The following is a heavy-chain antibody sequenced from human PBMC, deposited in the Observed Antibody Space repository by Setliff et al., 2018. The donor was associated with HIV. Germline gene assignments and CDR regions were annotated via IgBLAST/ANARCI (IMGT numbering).Heavy chain of an antibody. Sequence: ETLSLTCAVSGGSISSSNWWSWVRQSPGKGLEWVARINNDGSTSEHANAVKGRLTISRDNDRNTLYLEMNSLGVEDTALYYCVRVAGFSSSWFAYWGQGTLVTVSS. J-gene: IGHJ4*02. V-gene: IGHV3-74*03. D-gene: IGHD6-13*01. CDR2: INNDGSTS. CDR3: VRVAGFSSSWFAY. CDR1: GGSISSSNW.